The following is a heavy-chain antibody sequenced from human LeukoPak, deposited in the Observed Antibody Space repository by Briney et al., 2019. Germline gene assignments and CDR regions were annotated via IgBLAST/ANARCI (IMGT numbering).Heavy chain of an antibody. CDR2: ISAYNGNT. CDR1: GYTFTSYG. J-gene: IGHJ4*02. D-gene: IGHD3-10*01. Sequence: ASVKVSCKASGYTFTSYGISWVRQAPGQGLEWMGWISAYNGNTNYAQKLQGRVTMTTDTSTSTAYMELRSLRSDDTAVYYCAGDHPRWFGSNDVDYWGQGTLVTVSS. CDR3: AGDHPRWFGSNDVDY. V-gene: IGHV1-18*01.